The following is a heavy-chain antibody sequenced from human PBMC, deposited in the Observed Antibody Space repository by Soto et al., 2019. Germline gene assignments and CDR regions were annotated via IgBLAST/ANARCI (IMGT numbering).Heavy chain of an antibody. D-gene: IGHD3-10*01. CDR1: GFTFNNAW. CDR2: IKSKTDGGTT. CDR3: TTWFNYGSGGPSHV. V-gene: IGHV3-15*07. Sequence: EVQLVESGGGLVKGGGSVRLSCAASGFTFNNAWMNWVRQPPGKGLEWVGRIKSKTDGGTTDYAAPVKGRFTFSRDDSKNTLYLQMNSLKTEDTAVYYCTTWFNYGSGGPSHVWGQGTTVTVSS. J-gene: IGHJ6*02.